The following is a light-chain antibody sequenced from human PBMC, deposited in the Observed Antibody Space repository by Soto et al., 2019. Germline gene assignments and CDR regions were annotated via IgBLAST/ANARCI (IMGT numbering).Light chain of an antibody. J-gene: IGKJ4*01. V-gene: IGKV1-33*01. CDR3: QHYDNLPLT. Sequence: DIQMTQSPSSLSASVGDRVTITCQASQDINKNLIWYQQKPGKAPKLLIYDASDLETGVPSRFSGSGSGTGFTFTISSLQPEDFATYYCQHYDNLPLTFGGGTTVEI. CDR1: QDINKN. CDR2: DAS.